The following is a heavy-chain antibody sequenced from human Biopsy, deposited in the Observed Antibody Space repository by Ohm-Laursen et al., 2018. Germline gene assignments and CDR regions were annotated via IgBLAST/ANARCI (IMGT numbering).Heavy chain of an antibody. D-gene: IGHD4-23*01. CDR3: ARGSNEYGGLYFPH. CDR2: ISHTGYT. V-gene: IGHV4-59*11. CDR1: GGSFTGHY. Sequence: GTLSLTCTVSGGSFTGHYWTWIRQPPGKGLEWIGHISHTGYTSYKSSLKSRVTISLDTSRKHFSLRLTSLAAADTAVYYCARGSNEYGGLYFPHWGQGTMVTVSS. J-gene: IGHJ1*01.